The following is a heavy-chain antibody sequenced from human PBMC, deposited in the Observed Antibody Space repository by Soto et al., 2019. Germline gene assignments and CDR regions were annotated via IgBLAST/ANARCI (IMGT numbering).Heavy chain of an antibody. CDR3: ARVYSTTWSPDAFDI. V-gene: IGHV4-34*01. D-gene: IGHD2-2*01. CDR2: IKHSGLT. J-gene: IGHJ3*02. Sequence: SESLSLTCAVSGPSFHDSDGTWIRQPPGKGLEWIGEIKHSGLTNYNSSLKSRITMSVDTTKNRFSLKLSSVTAADTAVYYCARVYSTTWSPDAFDIWGQGTVVT. CDR1: GPSFHDSD.